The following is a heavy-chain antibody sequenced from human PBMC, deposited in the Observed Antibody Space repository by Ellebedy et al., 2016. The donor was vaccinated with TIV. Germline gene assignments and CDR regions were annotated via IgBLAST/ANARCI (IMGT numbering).Heavy chain of an antibody. J-gene: IGHJ4*02. V-gene: IGHV3-7*01. Sequence: PGGSLRLSCAASGFTFSSYWMSWVRQAPGKGLEWVANIKQDGSAKYYVDSVKGRFTISRDNAKNSLYLQMNSLRAKDTAVYYCARDFDCSSATCYDGGFDYWGQGTLVTVSS. CDR3: ARDFDCSSATCYDGGFDY. CDR1: GFTFSSYW. CDR2: IKQDGSAK. D-gene: IGHD2-2*01.